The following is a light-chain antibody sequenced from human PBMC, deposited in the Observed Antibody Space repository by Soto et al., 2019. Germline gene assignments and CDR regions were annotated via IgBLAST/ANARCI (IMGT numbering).Light chain of an antibody. J-gene: IGLJ3*02. CDR1: SSNIGAGYD. Sequence: QSVLTQPPSVSGAPGQRVTISCTGSSSNIGAGYDVHWYQQLPGTAPKLLIYGNSNRPSGVPDRFSGSKSVTSASLAITGLQAEAEADYYCQSYDSRRSGAVFGGGTKLTVL. V-gene: IGLV1-40*01. CDR3: QSYDSRRSGAV. CDR2: GNS.